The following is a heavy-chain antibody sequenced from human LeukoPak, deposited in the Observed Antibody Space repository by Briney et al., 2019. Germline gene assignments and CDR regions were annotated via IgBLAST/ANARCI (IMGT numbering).Heavy chain of an antibody. Sequence: GGSLRLSCAASGFTFSSYSMNWVRQAPGKGPEWVSYISSSSGIIYYADSVKGRFTISRDNAKNSLYLQMNSLRAEDTAVYYCARDGGSSSWYSYYFDYWGQGTLVTVFS. CDR2: ISSSSGII. D-gene: IGHD6-13*01. V-gene: IGHV3-48*01. CDR1: GFTFSSYS. J-gene: IGHJ4*02. CDR3: ARDGGSSSWYSYYFDY.